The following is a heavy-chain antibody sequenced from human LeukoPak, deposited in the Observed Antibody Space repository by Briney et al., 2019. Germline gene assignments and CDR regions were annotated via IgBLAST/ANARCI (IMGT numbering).Heavy chain of an antibody. CDR3: ARARIAVAGDFDI. CDR1: GFTFSSYW. V-gene: IGHV3-7*01. D-gene: IGHD6-13*01. CDR2: IKQDGSEK. J-gene: IGHJ3*02. Sequence: SGGSLRLSCAVSGFTFSSYWMSWVRQAPGKGLEWVANIKQDGSEKYYVDSVKGRFTISRDNAKNSLYLQMNRLRAEDTGVYYCARARIAVAGDFDIWGHGTVVTVSS.